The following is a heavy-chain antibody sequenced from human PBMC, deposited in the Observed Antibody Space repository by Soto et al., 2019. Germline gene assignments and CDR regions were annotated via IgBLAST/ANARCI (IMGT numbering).Heavy chain of an antibody. V-gene: IGHV4-4*02. J-gene: IGHJ5*02. CDR3: AREIVTAGGNNYFDP. Sequence: SETLSLTCGVSGGTVASSHWCSCVRQSPGRGLEWIGNVYHTGDTNFNPSLQSRVTFSVDKSNNQFSLRLTSVTAADTAVYFCAREIVTAGGNNYFDPWGPGTLVTVSS. CDR2: VYHTGDT. CDR1: GGTVASSHW. D-gene: IGHD2-21*02.